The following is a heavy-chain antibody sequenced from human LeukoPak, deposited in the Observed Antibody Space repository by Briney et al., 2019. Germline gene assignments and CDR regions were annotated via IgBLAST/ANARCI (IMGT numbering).Heavy chain of an antibody. CDR2: ISYDGSNK. J-gene: IGHJ6*02. Sequence: QPGGSLGLSCAASGFTFSSYGMHWVRQAPGKGLEWVAVISYDGSNKYYADSVKGRFTISRDNSKNTLYLQMNSLRAEDTAVYYCAKDLGYCSGGSCYYYYGMDVWGQGTTVTVSS. CDR1: GFTFSSYG. D-gene: IGHD2-15*01. V-gene: IGHV3-30*18. CDR3: AKDLGYCSGGSCYYYYGMDV.